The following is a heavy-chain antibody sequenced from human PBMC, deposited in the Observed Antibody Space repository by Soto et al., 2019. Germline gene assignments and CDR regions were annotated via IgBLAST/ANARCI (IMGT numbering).Heavy chain of an antibody. CDR2: IYSGGST. CDR1: GFTVSSNY. V-gene: IGHV3-66*01. Sequence: GGSLRLSCAASGFTVSSNYMSWVRQAPGKGLEWVSVIYSGGSTYYADSVKGRFTISRDNSKNTLYLQMNSLRAEDTAVYYCAKWFDCSSTSCYISHFDYWGQGTLVTVSS. D-gene: IGHD2-2*01. J-gene: IGHJ4*02. CDR3: AKWFDCSSTSCYISHFDY.